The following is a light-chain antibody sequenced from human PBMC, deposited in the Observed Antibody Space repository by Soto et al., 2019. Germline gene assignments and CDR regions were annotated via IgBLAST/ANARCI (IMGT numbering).Light chain of an antibody. CDR1: SSDVGDYNY. J-gene: IGLJ3*02. CDR2: AVN. V-gene: IGLV2-11*01. CDR3: CSYAGSYTWV. Sequence: QSALTQPRSVSGSPGQSVTISCTGTSSDVGDYNYVSWYQQHPGKAPTLLIYAVNMRPSGVPDRFSGSKSGNTASLTISGLQAEYEADYSCCSYAGSYTWVFGGGTKVTVL.